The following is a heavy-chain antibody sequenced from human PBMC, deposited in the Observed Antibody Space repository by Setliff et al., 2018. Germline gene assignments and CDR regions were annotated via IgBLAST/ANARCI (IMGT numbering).Heavy chain of an antibody. J-gene: IGHJ3*02. V-gene: IGHV4-39*01. CDR1: GGSITSSSYY. D-gene: IGHD5-18*01. CDR2: IYYSGST. Sequence: SETLSLTCIVSGGSITSSSYYWGWIRQPPGKGLEWIGSIYYSGSTYYNPSLKSRVTISVDTSNNQFSLKLGYVIAADTAVYYCVRHWQLWFDFDIWGRGTMVTVSS. CDR3: VRHWQLWFDFDI.